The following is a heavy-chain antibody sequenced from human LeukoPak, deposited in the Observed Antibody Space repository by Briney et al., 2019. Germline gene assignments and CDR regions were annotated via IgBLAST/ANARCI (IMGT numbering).Heavy chain of an antibody. CDR3: ARAQCRSASCSFDY. Sequence: ASVKVSCKASGYTFTSYGISWVRQAPGQGLEWMGWISAYNGNTNYAQKLQGRATMTTDTSTSTAYMELRSLGSDDRAVYYCARAQCRSASCSFDYWGQGTLVTVSS. CDR2: ISAYNGNT. D-gene: IGHD2-2*01. V-gene: IGHV1-18*01. J-gene: IGHJ4*02. CDR1: GYTFTSYG.